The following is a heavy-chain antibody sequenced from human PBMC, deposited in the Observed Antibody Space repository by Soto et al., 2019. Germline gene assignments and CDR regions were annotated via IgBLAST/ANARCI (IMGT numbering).Heavy chain of an antibody. J-gene: IGHJ6*02. Sequence: GESLKISCKGSGYSFTSYWISWVRQMPGKGLEWMGRIDPSDSYTNYSPSFQGHVTISADKSVSTAYLQWSSLKASDTAMYYCARVYADIVVVPAAIGGMDVWGQGTTVTVSS. D-gene: IGHD2-2*01. CDR1: GYSFTSYW. CDR3: ARVYADIVVVPAAIGGMDV. V-gene: IGHV5-10-1*01. CDR2: IDPSDSYT.